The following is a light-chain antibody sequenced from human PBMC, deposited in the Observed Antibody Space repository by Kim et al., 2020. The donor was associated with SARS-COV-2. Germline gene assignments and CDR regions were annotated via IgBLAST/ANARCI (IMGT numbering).Light chain of an antibody. CDR3: QQSYDPPIT. V-gene: IGKV1-39*01. CDR1: QTISRY. J-gene: IGKJ5*01. CDR2: GAS. Sequence: DIQMTQSPSSLSASPGDTVTISCRASQTISRYLNWYQQKPGRAPKLLIFGASSLYSGVPSRFSASGSGTNFSLTIRTLQPEDCATYFCQQSYDPPITFGRGTRLEIK.